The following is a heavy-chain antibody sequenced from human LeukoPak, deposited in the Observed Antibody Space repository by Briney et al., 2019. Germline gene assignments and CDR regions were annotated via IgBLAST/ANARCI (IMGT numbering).Heavy chain of an antibody. J-gene: IGHJ4*02. CDR3: AKQVHYDSRGPFDY. D-gene: IGHD3-22*01. CDR2: ISGSGGST. V-gene: IGHV3-23*01. CDR1: GFTFSSYA. Sequence: GGSLRLSCAASGFTFSSYAMSWDRQAPVKGLECASAISGSGGSTYYADSVKGRFTISRDNSKNTLYLQMNSLRAEDTAVYYCAKQVHYDSRGPFDYWGQGTLVTVSS.